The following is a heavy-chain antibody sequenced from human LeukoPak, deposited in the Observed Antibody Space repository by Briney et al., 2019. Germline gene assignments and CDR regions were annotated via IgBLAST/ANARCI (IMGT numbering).Heavy chain of an antibody. J-gene: IGHJ6*02. V-gene: IGHV4-34*01. D-gene: IGHD1-26*01. CDR2: INHSGST. Sequence: SETLSLTCAVYGGSFSGYYWSWIRQPPGKGLEWIGEINHSGSTNYNPSLKSRVTISVDTSKNQFSLKLSSVTAADTAVYYCARGILPLGYYYGMDVWGQGTMVTVSS. CDR1: GGSFSGYY. CDR3: ARGILPLGYYYGMDV.